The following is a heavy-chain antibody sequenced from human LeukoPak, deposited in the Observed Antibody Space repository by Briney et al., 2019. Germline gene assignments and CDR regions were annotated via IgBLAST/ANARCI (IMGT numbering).Heavy chain of an antibody. J-gene: IGHJ4*02. CDR1: GFTFSDAW. D-gene: IGHD3-22*01. CDR3: TPDLSSGYYLHNGH. Sequence: GGSLRLSCAASGFTFSDAWMNWVRQAPGRGLEWVGRIKKNKDGGTADYAAPVKGRFTISRDDSKNTLCLQMNSLKTEDTAVYYCTPDLSSGYYLHNGHWGQGTLVTVSS. V-gene: IGHV3-15*07. CDR2: IKKNKDGGTA.